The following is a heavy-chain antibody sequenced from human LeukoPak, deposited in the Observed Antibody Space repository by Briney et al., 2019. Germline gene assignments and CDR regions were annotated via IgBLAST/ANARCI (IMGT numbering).Heavy chain of an antibody. Sequence: GGSLRLSCAASGFTFSSYAMLGVRQAPGKALEWVSAISGSGGSTYYADSVNGRLTISRDNSKNTLYLQMNSLRAEDTAVYYGAKMDGSGSYYIDYWGQGTLVTVSS. J-gene: IGHJ4*02. V-gene: IGHV3-23*01. CDR1: GFTFSSYA. CDR3: AKMDGSGSYYIDY. D-gene: IGHD3-10*01. CDR2: ISGSGGST.